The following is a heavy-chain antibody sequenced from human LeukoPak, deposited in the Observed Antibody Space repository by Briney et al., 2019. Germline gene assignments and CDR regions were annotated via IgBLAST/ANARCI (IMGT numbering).Heavy chain of an antibody. D-gene: IGHD3-22*01. Sequence: PEGSLRLSCAASGFTFSSYGMHWVRQAPGKGLEWVAFIRYVGSNKYYADSVKGRFTISRDNSKNTLYLQMNSLRAEDTAVYYCAKDSIVVGLLRAFDYWGQGTLVTVTS. J-gene: IGHJ4*02. CDR3: AKDSIVVGLLRAFDY. CDR2: IRYVGSNK. V-gene: IGHV3-30*02. CDR1: GFTFSSYG.